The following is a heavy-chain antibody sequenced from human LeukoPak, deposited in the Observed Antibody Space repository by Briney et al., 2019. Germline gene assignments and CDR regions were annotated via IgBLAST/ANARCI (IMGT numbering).Heavy chain of an antibody. Sequence: SETLSLTCTVSGGSISSYYWSWIRQPPGKELEWIGYISYIGTTNYNPSLKSRVTLSIDTSKNQFSLKLTSVTAADTAVYYCARDLVTVTKGFDIWGQGTMVSVSS. J-gene: IGHJ3*02. CDR3: ARDLVTVTKGFDI. CDR2: ISYIGTT. CDR1: GGSISSYY. V-gene: IGHV4-59*01. D-gene: IGHD4-17*01.